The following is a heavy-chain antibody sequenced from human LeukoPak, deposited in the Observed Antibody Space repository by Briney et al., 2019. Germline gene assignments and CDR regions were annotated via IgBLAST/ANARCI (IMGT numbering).Heavy chain of an antibody. J-gene: IGHJ4*02. Sequence: PGGSLRLSCAASGFTFSRYWMSWVCQAPGKGLEWVANIREDGSDKYYVNSVKGRFTISRDNAKNSLYLQMNSLRAEDTAVYYCARGQDWNHDYWGQGTLVTVSS. CDR1: GFTFSRYW. V-gene: IGHV3-7*01. CDR3: ARGQDWNHDY. CDR2: IREDGSDK. D-gene: IGHD1-1*01.